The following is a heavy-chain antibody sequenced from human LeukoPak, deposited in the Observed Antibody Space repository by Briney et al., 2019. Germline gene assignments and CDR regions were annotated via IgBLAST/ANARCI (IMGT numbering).Heavy chain of an antibody. Sequence: GRSLRLSCAASGFTFDDYAMHWVRQAPGKGLEWVSGISWNSGSIGYADSVKGRFTISRDNAKNSLYLQMNSLRAEDMALYYCAKDVGATHYDAFDIWGQGTMVTVFS. CDR2: ISWNSGSI. V-gene: IGHV3-9*03. D-gene: IGHD1-26*01. CDR1: GFTFDDYA. CDR3: AKDVGATHYDAFDI. J-gene: IGHJ3*02.